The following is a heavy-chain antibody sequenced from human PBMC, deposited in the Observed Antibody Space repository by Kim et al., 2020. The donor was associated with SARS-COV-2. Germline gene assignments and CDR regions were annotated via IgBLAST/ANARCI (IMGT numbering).Heavy chain of an antibody. D-gene: IGHD2-2*01. Sequence: ASVKVSCKTSGYTFTSHYMHWVRQAPVQGLEWMGIVKPGGGNTTYAQKFRGRVTVTADTSTSTVYMELSSLRSDDTAIYYCTTNILLVPAALDFWGQGTL. CDR1: GYTFTSHY. J-gene: IGHJ4*02. V-gene: IGHV1-46*01. CDR2: VKPGGGNT. CDR3: TTNILLVPAALDF.